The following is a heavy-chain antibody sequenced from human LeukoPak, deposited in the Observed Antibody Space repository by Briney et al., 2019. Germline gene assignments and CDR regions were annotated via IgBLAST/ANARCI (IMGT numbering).Heavy chain of an antibody. D-gene: IGHD2-15*01. V-gene: IGHV4-59*01. J-gene: IGHJ6*02. CDR2: MYPSGST. Sequence: SETLSLTCTVSGGSISSYYWSWIRRPPGKALEWIGYMYPSGSTSNNPALKSRVTMSVDTSKNQFSLKLSSVTAADTAVYYCARADKRGYFYGMDVWGQGTTVTVSS. CDR1: GGSISSYY. CDR3: ARADKRGYFYGMDV.